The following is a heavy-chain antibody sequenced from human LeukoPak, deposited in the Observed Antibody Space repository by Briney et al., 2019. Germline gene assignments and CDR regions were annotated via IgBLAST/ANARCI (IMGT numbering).Heavy chain of an antibody. Sequence: GESLKISCKGSGYSFTSSWIGWVRQMPGQGLEWMGIIYPGDSDTRYSPSFQGQVTISADKSISTAHLQWSSLKASDTAMYYCARFSVGGTYYPNYWGQGTLVTVSP. CDR2: IYPGDSDT. V-gene: IGHV5-51*01. CDR1: GYSFTSSW. CDR3: ARFSVGGTYYPNY. J-gene: IGHJ4*02. D-gene: IGHD1-26*01.